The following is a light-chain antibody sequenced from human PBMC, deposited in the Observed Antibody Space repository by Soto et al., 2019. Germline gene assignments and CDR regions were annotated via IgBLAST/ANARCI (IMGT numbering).Light chain of an antibody. CDR2: GAS. J-gene: IGKJ5*01. CDR3: QQYYNWPRT. CDR1: QNIHTN. Sequence: EIVMTKSPATLSVYMAESATLSNKAGQNIHTNLAWYQQKPGQAPRLLFYGASTGATGLPARFSGSGSGTEFTLTINSLQAEAGAVYYCQQYYNWPRTFCQGTRLEIK. V-gene: IGKV3-15*01.